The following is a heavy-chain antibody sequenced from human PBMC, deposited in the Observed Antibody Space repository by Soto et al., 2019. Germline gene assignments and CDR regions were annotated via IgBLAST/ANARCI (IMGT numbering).Heavy chain of an antibody. J-gene: IGHJ3*02. CDR3: AREPTAPYDAFDI. V-gene: IGHV3-11*01. CDR2: ISSSGSTI. D-gene: IGHD4-4*01. CDR1: GFTFSDYY. Sequence: GGSLRLSCAASGFTFSDYYMSWIRQAPWKGLEWVSYISSSGSTIYYADSVKGRFTISRDNAKNSLYLQMNSLRAEDTAVYYCAREPTAPYDAFDIWGQGTMVTVSS.